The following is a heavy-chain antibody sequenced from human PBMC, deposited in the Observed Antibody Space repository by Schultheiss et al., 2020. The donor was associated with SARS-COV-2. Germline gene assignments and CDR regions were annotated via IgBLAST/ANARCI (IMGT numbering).Heavy chain of an antibody. V-gene: IGHV3-23*01. J-gene: IGHJ6*02. D-gene: IGHD1-26*01. CDR1: GFTFSSYA. Sequence: GGSLRLSCAASGFTFSSYAMSWVRQAPGKGLEWVSAISCSGGRTYYADSVKGRFTISRDNSKNTLYLQMNSLRAEDTAVYYCTTGGSYYYYYYGMDVWGHGTRVTV. CDR3: TTGGSYYYYYYGMDV. CDR2: ISCSGGRT.